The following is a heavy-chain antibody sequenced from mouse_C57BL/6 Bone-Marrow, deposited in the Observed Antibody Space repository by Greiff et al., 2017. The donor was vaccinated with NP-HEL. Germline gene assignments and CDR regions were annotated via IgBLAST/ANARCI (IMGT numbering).Heavy chain of an antibody. V-gene: IGHV7-1*01. CDR2: SRNKANDYTT. Sequence: EVKLMESGGGLVQSGRSLRLSCATSGFTFSDFYMEWVRQAPGKGLEWIAASRNKANDYTTEYSASVKGRFIVSRDTSQSILYLQMNALRAEDTAIDYCARGRGNYYAMDYWGQGTSVTVSS. CDR3: ARGRGNYYAMDY. J-gene: IGHJ4*01. CDR1: GFTFSDFY.